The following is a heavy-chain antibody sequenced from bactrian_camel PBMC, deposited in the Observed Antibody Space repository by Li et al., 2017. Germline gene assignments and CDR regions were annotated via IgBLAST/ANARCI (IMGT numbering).Heavy chain of an antibody. CDR1: GFTFSSYY. CDR2: IYGDGDIT. D-gene: IGHD1*01. Sequence: HVQLVESGGGLVQPGGSLRLSCVASGFTFSSYYMIWVRQAPGKGLEWVSSIYGDGDITSYVDSVKGRFTISRDDAKNTPYLRMGSLKPEDTALYYCATVLYIDAVGPDGPPHWGQGTQVTVS. CDR3: ATVLYIDAVGPDGPPH. V-gene: IGHV3-2*01. J-gene: IGHJ4*01.